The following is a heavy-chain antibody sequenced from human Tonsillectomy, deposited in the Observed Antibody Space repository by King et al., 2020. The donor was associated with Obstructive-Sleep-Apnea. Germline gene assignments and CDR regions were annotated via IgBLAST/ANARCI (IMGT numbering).Heavy chain of an antibody. V-gene: IGHV3-23*04. J-gene: IGHJ4*02. Sequence: VQLVESGGGLVQPGGPLILSCAASGFTFSSYAMSWVRQAPGKGREWVSAIRGSGGSTYHADSVKGRFPISRDNSKNTLYLQMNSLSAEDTAVYYCAKEGGYSYGFGIDYWGQGTLVTVSS. CDR3: AKEGGYSYGFGIDY. D-gene: IGHD5-18*01. CDR2: IRGSGGST. CDR1: GFTFSSYA.